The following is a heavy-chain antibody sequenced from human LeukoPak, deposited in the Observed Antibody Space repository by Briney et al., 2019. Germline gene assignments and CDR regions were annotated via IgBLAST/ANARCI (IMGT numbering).Heavy chain of an antibody. CDR2: IYYSGST. CDR3: ARLPNYGDPNDY. Sequence: SETLSLTCTVSGGSISSYYWSWIRQPPGKGLEWIGYIYYSGSTNYNPSLKSRVTISVDTSKNQFSLKLSSVTAADTAVYYCARLPNYGDPNDYWGQGTLVTVSS. CDR1: GGSISSYY. D-gene: IGHD4-17*01. J-gene: IGHJ4*02. V-gene: IGHV4-59*08.